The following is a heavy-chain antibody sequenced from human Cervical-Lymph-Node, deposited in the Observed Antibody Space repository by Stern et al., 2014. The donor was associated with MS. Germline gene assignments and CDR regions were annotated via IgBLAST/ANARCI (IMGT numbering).Heavy chain of an antibody. V-gene: IGHV1-69*01. D-gene: IGHD1-1*01. CDR2: IIPIFGTA. J-gene: IGHJ4*02. CDR3: ARGLPGYHYDY. CDR1: GGTLSSYA. Sequence: LVPAGAEVKKPGSSVKVSCKASGGTLSSYAISWVRQAPGQGLEWRGGIIPIFGTANYAQKFQGRVTITADESTSTAYMELSSLRSEDTAVYYCARGLPGYHYDYWGQGTLVTVSS.